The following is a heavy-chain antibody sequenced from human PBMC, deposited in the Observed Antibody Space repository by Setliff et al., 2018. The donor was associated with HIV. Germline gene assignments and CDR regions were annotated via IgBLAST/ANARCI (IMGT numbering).Heavy chain of an antibody. V-gene: IGHV1-18*01. CDR1: GYTFTSYG. J-gene: IGHJ3*02. Sequence: GASVKVSCKASGYTFTSYGISWVRQAPGQGLEWMGRISAYNGNTNYAQKLQGRVTMTTDTSTSTAYMELRSLRSDDTAVYYCARVGPVLRYFDWLCHSNAFDIWGQGTMVTVSS. CDR3: ARVGPVLRYFDWLCHSNAFDI. CDR2: ISAYNGNT. D-gene: IGHD3-9*01.